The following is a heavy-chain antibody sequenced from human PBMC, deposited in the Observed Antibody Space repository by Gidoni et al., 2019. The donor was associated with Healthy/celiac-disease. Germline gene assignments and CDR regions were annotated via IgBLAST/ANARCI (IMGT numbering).Heavy chain of an antibody. CDR1: GYTFPSYW. V-gene: IGHV5-10-1*03. Sequence: EVQLVQSGAEVKKPGESLRISCKGSGYTFPSYWISWVRQMPGKGLEWMGRIDPSDSYTDYSPSFQGHITISTDKSTSTAFLQWSSLKASDSAMFYCARHGIVAAGIWYFDLWGRGTLVTVSS. J-gene: IGHJ2*01. CDR3: ARHGIVAAGIWYFDL. D-gene: IGHD6-13*01. CDR2: IDPSDSYT.